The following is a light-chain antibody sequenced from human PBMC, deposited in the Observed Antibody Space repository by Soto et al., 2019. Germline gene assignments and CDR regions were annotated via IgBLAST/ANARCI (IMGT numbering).Light chain of an antibody. CDR3: QQYGTSSWT. CDR2: GAS. V-gene: IGKV3-20*01. J-gene: IGKJ1*01. Sequence: EFVLTQSPGTLSLSPGERATLSCKASQSVSSSYLAWYKQKPGQPPRLLIYGASSRATGIPDRFSGSGSGTDFTLTISRLEPEDFAVYYCQQYGTSSWTFGQGTKVDIK. CDR1: QSVSSSY.